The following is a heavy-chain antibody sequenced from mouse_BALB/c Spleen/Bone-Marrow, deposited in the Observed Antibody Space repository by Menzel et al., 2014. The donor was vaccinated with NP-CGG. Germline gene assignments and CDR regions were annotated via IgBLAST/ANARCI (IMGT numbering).Heavy chain of an antibody. CDR2: IDPETGGT. CDR3: TRWGLITTAPFDY. CDR1: GYTFTDYE. Sequence: VKLVESGAELVRPGASVTLSCKASGYTFTDYEMHWVKQTPVHGLEWIGAIDPETGGTAYNQKFKGKATLTADKSSSTAYMELRSLTSEDSAVYYCTRWGLITTAPFDYWGQGTTLTVSS. V-gene: IGHV1-15*01. J-gene: IGHJ2*01. D-gene: IGHD1-2*01.